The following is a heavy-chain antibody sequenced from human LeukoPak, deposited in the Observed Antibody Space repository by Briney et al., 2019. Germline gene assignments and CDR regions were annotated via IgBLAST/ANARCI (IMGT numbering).Heavy chain of an antibody. Sequence: ASVKASCKASGYTFTGYYMHWVRQAPGQGLEWMGWINPNSGGTNYAQKFQGRVIMTRDTSITTAYMELSRLRSDDTAVYYCARDKTLFGELLPNRGALDIWGQGTMITVSS. CDR2: INPNSGGT. D-gene: IGHD3-10*01. V-gene: IGHV1-2*02. CDR3: ARDKTLFGELLPNRGALDI. J-gene: IGHJ3*02. CDR1: GYTFTGYY.